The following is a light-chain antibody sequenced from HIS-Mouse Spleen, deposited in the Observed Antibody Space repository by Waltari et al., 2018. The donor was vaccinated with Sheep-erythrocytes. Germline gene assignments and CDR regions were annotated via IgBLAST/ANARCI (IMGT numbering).Light chain of an antibody. V-gene: IGLV2-8*01. CDR2: EVS. J-gene: IGLJ3*02. CDR1: SSDVGGYNY. CDR3: SSYAGSNNGV. Sequence: QSALTQPPSASGSPGQSVTISCTGTSSDVGGYNYVSWYQQHPGKAPKLMIYEVSKRTSGDPELFSGSKSGNTASLTVSGLQAEDEADYYCSSYAGSNNGVFGGGTKLTVL.